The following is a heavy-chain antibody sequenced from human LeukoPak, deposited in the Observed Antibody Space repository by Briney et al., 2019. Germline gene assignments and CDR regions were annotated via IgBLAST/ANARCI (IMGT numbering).Heavy chain of an antibody. Sequence: GALRLSCAASGFTFSSYAMHWVRQAPGKGLEWVAVISYDGSNKYYADSVKGRFTISRDNSKNTLYLQMNSLRAEDTAVYYCARVAGFGGAFDIWGQGTVVTVSS. CDR2: ISYDGSNK. D-gene: IGHD3-10*01. J-gene: IGHJ3*02. V-gene: IGHV3-30*07. CDR1: GFTFSSYA. CDR3: ARVAGFGGAFDI.